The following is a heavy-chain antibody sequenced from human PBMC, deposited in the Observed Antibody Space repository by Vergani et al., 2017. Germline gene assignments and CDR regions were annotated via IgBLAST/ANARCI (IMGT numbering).Heavy chain of an antibody. CDR3: ARHLAYCGGDCYPYYYGMDV. Sequence: QLQLQESGPGLVKPSATLSLTCSVSGASIRSSNYYWGWIRQPPGKGLEWIASIYYSGSTYYNPSLKSRVTISVDTSKNQFSLKLSSVTAADTAVYYCARHLAYCGGDCYPYYYGMDVWGQGP. CDR2: IYYSGST. J-gene: IGHJ6*02. CDR1: GASIRSSNYY. D-gene: IGHD2-21*02. V-gene: IGHV4-39*01.